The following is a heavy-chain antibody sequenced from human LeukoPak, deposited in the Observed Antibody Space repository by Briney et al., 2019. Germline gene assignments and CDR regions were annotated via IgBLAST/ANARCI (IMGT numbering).Heavy chain of an antibody. CDR3: ARDSSSWALGSWWDYFDY. D-gene: IGHD6-13*01. CDR2: ISGSGGST. Sequence: PGGSLRLSCAASGFTFSSYAMSWVRQAPGKGLEWVSAISGSGGSTYYADSVKGRFTISRDNAKNSLYLQMNSLRAEDTAVYYCARDSSSWALGSWWDYFDYWGQGTLVTVSS. CDR1: GFTFSSYA. V-gene: IGHV3-23*01. J-gene: IGHJ4*02.